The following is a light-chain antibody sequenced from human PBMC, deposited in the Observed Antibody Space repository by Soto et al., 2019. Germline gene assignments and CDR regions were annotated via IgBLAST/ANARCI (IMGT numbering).Light chain of an antibody. J-gene: IGKJ4*01. Sequence: DVQMTQSPSSLSAAVGDRVTITCQASHEISDYLNWYQHKPGEAPKLLIYDASKLEAGVPSRFSGRGSGTDFTFSISSLQPEDIATYYCQQYDNVPLTFGGGTKVEIK. CDR2: DAS. V-gene: IGKV1-33*01. CDR1: HEISDY. CDR3: QQYDNVPLT.